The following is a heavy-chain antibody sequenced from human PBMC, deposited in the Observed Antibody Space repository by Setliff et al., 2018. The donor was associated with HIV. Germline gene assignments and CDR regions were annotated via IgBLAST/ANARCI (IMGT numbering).Heavy chain of an antibody. D-gene: IGHD2-2*01. CDR3: AREGGYCGSIPCFGFGY. J-gene: IGHJ4*01. V-gene: IGHV4-38-2*02. CDR2: LHHSGNT. CDR1: DYSISCAHN. Sequence: SETLSLTCAVSDYSISCAHNGAWIRQPPGRGLEWIGRLHHSGNTHYKPSLKSRVSIFLDTSKKQLSLKLRSVTAADTAVYYCAREGGYCGSIPCFGFGYWGQGTLVTVSS.